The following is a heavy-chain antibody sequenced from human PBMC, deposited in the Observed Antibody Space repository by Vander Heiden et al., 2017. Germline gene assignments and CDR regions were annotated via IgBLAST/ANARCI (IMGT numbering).Heavy chain of an antibody. CDR2: ISSSGSTI. J-gene: IGHJ3*02. Sequence: QVQLVESGGGLVKPGGSLRLSCAASGFTFSDYYMSWIRQAPGKGLEWVSYISSSGSTIYYADSVKGRFTISRDNAKNSLYMQMNRMRAEDTAVYYCARAPRRGVVNDAFDIWGQGTMVTVSS. CDR1: GFTFSDYY. D-gene: IGHD3-3*01. CDR3: ARAPRRGVVNDAFDI. V-gene: IGHV3-11*01.